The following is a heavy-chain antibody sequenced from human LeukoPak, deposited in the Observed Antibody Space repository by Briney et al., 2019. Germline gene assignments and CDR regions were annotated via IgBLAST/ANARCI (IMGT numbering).Heavy chain of an antibody. CDR3: ARDYCSGGSCYFDY. CDR1: GYTFTSYY. Sequence: ASVTVSCKASGYTFTSYYMHWVRQAPGQGLEWMGIINLSGGSTSDAQKFQGRVTMTRDTSTSTVYMELSSLRSEDTAVYYCARDYCSGGSCYFDYWGQGTLVTVSS. V-gene: IGHV1-46*01. J-gene: IGHJ4*02. CDR2: INLSGGST. D-gene: IGHD2-15*01.